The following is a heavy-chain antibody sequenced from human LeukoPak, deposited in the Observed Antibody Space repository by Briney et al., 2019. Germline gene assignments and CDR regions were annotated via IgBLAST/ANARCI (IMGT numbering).Heavy chain of an antibody. CDR3: ARDREYSYGDAFDI. CDR1: GGSVSSGSYY. V-gene: IGHV4-61*01. CDR2: IYYSRST. D-gene: IGHD5-18*01. Sequence: PSETLSLTCTVSGGSVSSGSYYWSWIRQPPGKGLEWIGYIYYSRSTNYNPSLKSRVTISVDTSKNQFSLKLSSVTAADTAVYYCARDREYSYGDAFDIWGQGTMATVSS. J-gene: IGHJ3*02.